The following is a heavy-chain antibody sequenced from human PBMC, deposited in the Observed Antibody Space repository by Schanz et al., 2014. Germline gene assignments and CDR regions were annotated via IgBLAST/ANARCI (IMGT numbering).Heavy chain of an antibody. CDR1: GFTFSNYA. CDR2: IVGNGGST. V-gene: IGHV3-23*04. D-gene: IGHD3-16*02. Sequence: EVQLVESGGGLVQPGGSLRLSCAASGFTFSNYAMSWVRQGPGNQAPGKGLEWVSAIVGNGGSTDSADSVKGRFTISRDNSKNTLYLQMNSLKAEDTAVYYCAKGPVSYPYWYFDLWGRGTLVTVSS. CDR3: AKGPVSYPYWYFDL. J-gene: IGHJ2*01.